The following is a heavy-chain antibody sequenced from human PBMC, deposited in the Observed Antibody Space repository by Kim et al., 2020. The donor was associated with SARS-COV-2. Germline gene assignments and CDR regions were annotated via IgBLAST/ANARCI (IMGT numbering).Heavy chain of an antibody. J-gene: IGHJ5*02. Sequence: ASVKVSCKASGYTFTSYAMHWVRQAPGQRLEWMGWINAGNGNTKYSQKFQGRVTITRDTSASTAYMELSSLRSEDTAVYYCARDQLLWFGELSWFDPWGQGTLVTVSS. CDR2: INAGNGNT. CDR3: ARDQLLWFGELSWFDP. CDR1: GYTFTSYA. V-gene: IGHV1-3*01. D-gene: IGHD3-10*01.